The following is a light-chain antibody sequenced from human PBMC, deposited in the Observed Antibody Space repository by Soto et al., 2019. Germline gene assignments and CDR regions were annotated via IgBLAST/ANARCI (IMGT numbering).Light chain of an antibody. CDR2: AAS. Sequence: DIQMTQSPYSLSASVGDRVTITCRASQSISNYLNWYQQKPGKAPKLLIYAASSLQSGVPSRFSASGSGTDFTLTISSLQPDDFATFYCQQNYIIPMTFGQGTNVAIK. J-gene: IGKJ1*01. CDR3: QQNYIIPMT. V-gene: IGKV1-39*01. CDR1: QSISNY.